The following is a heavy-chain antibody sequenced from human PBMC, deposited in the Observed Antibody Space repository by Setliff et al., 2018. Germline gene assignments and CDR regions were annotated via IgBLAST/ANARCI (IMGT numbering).Heavy chain of an antibody. CDR2: INHSGST. V-gene: IGHV4-34*01. D-gene: IGHD3-10*01. Sequence: SETLSLTCAVYGESFSGHYWSWIRQPPGKGLEWIGEINHSGSTNYNPSLKSRVTISVDTSKNQFSLKLSSVAAADTAMYYCARDFPYFGGSGAFFYWGQGALVTVSS. J-gene: IGHJ4*02. CDR3: ARDFPYFGGSGAFFY. CDR1: GESFSGHY.